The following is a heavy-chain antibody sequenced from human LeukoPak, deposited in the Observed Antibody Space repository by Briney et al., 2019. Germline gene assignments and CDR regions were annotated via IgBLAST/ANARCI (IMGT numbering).Heavy chain of an antibody. D-gene: IGHD3-22*01. CDR3: ARRADSSAYYTY. CDR1: GNNSPSYW. Sequence: GGSLKISCKGSGNNSPSYWIGWVRQVPGKGLEWMGIIYPGDSDTRYSPSFQGQVTISADKSIGTAYLQWGSLKASDTAMYYCARRADSSAYYTYWGQGTLVTVFS. J-gene: IGHJ4*02. V-gene: IGHV5-51*01. CDR2: IYPGDSDT.